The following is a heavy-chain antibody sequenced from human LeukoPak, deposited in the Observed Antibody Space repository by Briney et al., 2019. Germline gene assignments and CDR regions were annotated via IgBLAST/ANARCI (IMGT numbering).Heavy chain of an antibody. Sequence: ASVKVSCKASGGTFSSYAISWVRQAPGQGLEWMGGIIPIFGTANYAQKFQGRVTITADKSTSTAYMELSSLRSEDTAVYYCASMVRGVIITYRFDPWGQGTLVTVSS. V-gene: IGHV1-69*06. J-gene: IGHJ5*02. CDR1: GGTFSSYA. CDR3: ASMVRGVIITYRFDP. D-gene: IGHD3-10*01. CDR2: IIPIFGTA.